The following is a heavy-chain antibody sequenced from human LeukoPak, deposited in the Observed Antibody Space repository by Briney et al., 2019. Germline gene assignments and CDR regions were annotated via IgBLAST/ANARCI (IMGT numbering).Heavy chain of an antibody. CDR3: ARQLTIPPRGWYYMDV. V-gene: IGHV5-51*01. CDR1: GYSFTSYW. Sequence: KHGESLKISCKGSGYSFTSYWIGWVRQMPGKGLEWMGIIYPGDSDTRYSPSFQGQVTISADKSISAAYLQWSSLKASDTAMYYCARQLTIPPRGWYYMDVWGKGTTVTVSS. CDR2: IYPGDSDT. D-gene: IGHD3-3*01. J-gene: IGHJ6*03.